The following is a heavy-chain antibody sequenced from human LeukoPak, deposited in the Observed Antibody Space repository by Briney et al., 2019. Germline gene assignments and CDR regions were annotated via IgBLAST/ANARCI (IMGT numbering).Heavy chain of an antibody. V-gene: IGHV3-20*04. CDR1: GFTFDDYG. CDR3: ARDSISHDAFDI. J-gene: IGHJ3*02. Sequence: GGSLRLSCAASGFTFDDYGMSWVRQAPGKGLGWVSGINWDGGSTSYADSVKGRFTISRDNAKNSLYLQMNSLRAEDTALYYCARDSISHDAFDIWGQGTMVTVSS. D-gene: IGHD2-2*01. CDR2: INWDGGST.